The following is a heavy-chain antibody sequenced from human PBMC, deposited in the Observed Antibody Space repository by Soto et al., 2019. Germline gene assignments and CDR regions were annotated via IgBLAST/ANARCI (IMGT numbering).Heavy chain of an antibody. Sequence: QVQLVQSGSEVKKPGSSVRVSCKASGGSVSNSAISWLRQAPGQGLEWMGGIIPIFGPAIYARKFQGRFTISADESTGTAYKELNHVRSDDTAVYYCGRGSSLTKVEYWGQGTLVTVSS. CDR2: IIPIFGPA. D-gene: IGHD6-6*01. CDR3: GRGSSLTKVEY. CDR1: GGSVSNSA. J-gene: IGHJ4*02. V-gene: IGHV1-69*01.